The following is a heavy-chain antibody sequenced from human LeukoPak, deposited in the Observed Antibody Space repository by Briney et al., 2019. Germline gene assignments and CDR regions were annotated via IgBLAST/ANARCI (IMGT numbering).Heavy chain of an antibody. D-gene: IGHD1-26*01. CDR2: IIPIFGTA. CDR3: ARGQWEDGGNWFDP. CDR1: GYTFTSYG. V-gene: IGHV1-69*05. Sequence: SVKVSCKASGYTFTSYGISWVRQAPGQGLEWMGGIIPIFGTANYAQKFQGRVTMTRDTSISTAYMELSSLRSEDTAVYYCARGQWEDGGNWFDPWGQGTLVTVSS. J-gene: IGHJ5*02.